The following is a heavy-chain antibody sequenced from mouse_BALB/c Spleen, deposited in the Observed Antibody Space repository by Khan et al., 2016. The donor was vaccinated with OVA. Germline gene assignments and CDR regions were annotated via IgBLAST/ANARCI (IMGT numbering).Heavy chain of an antibody. CDR3: ARSGYGSLAY. J-gene: IGHJ3*01. V-gene: IGHV1S56*01. Sequence: VQLQESGPELVKPGASVRISCKSSGYTFTSYYIHWVKQRPGQGLEWIGCIFPGNGNTEYNARFKGKVTLTADKSSKTAYMQLSSLKSEDSAVYFCARSGYGSLAYGGQGTLVTGSA. D-gene: IGHD3-2*02. CDR1: GYTFTSYY. CDR2: IFPGNGNT.